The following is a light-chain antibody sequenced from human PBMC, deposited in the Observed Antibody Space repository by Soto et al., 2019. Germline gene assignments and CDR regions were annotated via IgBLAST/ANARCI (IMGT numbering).Light chain of an antibody. V-gene: IGLV4-69*01. CDR2: LNSDGSH. Sequence: QPVLTQSPSASASLGASVKLTCTLSSGHSSYAIAWQQQQPEKGPRYLMKLNSDGSHSKGDGIPDRFSGSSSGAERYLTISSLQSEDVADYYCQTWGTGIQVFGGGTKLTVL. J-gene: IGLJ3*02. CDR3: QTWGTGIQV. CDR1: SGHSSYA.